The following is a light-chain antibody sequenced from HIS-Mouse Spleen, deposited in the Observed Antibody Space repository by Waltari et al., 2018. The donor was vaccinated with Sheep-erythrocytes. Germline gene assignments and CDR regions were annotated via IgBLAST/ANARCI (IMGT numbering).Light chain of an antibody. CDR1: SSNIGNTA. Sequence: QSVLTQPPSVSEAPRQRVTISCSGSSSNIGNTAVNWHQQPPGKAPELLIYSDDLLPSGVSDRFSGSKSGTSASLAISGLQSEDEADYYCAAWDDSLNGPVFGGGTKLTVL. J-gene: IGLJ3*02. V-gene: IGLV1-36*01. CDR2: SDD. CDR3: AAWDDSLNGPV.